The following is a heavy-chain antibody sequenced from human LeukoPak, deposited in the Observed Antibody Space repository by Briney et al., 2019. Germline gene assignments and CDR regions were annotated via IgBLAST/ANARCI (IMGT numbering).Heavy chain of an antibody. CDR1: GGSISSGGYY. Sequence: SETLSLTCTVSGGSISSGGYYWSWIRQPPGKGLEWIGYIYHSGSTYYNPSLKSRVTISVDRSKNQFSLKLSSVTAADTAVYYCARGGFDAPDQLLPNWFDPWGQGTLVTVSS. CDR2: IYHSGST. D-gene: IGHD2-2*01. J-gene: IGHJ5*02. V-gene: IGHV4-30-2*01. CDR3: ARGGFDAPDQLLPNWFDP.